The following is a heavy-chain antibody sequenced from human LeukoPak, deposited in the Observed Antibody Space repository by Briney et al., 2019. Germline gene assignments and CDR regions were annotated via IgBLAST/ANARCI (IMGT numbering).Heavy chain of an antibody. D-gene: IGHD3-10*01. V-gene: IGHV3-23*01. CDR2: ISGSGGST. CDR1: GFTFSSYA. CDR3: AKDSAWVWAQFDY. J-gene: IGHJ4*02. Sequence: GGSLRLSCAASGFTFSSYAMSWVRQAPGKGLEWDSAISGSGGSTYYADSVKGRFTISRDNSKNTLYLQMNSLRAEDTAVYYCAKDSAWVWAQFDYWGQGTLVTVSS.